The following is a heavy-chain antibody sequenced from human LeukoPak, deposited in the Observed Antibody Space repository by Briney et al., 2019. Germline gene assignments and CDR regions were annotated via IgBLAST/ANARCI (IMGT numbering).Heavy chain of an antibody. CDR1: GFTFSSHP. D-gene: IGHD1-26*01. CDR2: ISSNGGST. J-gene: IGHJ4*02. CDR3: ARSSGSYGPFEF. Sequence: AGGSLRLSCAASGFTFSSHPMHWGRQAPGKGLEYGSRISSNGGSTYYADSVKGRFVISRDNSDNTMYLQMGSLRTEDMAVYYCARSSGSYGPFEFWGQGALVTVSS. V-gene: IGHV3-64*02.